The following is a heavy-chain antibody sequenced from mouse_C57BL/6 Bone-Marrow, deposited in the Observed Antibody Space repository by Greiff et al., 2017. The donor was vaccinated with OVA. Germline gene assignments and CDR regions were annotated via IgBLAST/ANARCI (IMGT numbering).Heavy chain of an antibody. CDR1: GYTFTSYG. CDR2: IYPRSGNT. D-gene: IGHD1-1*01. CDR3: ARSEYYGSSFWFAY. J-gene: IGHJ3*01. V-gene: IGHV1-81*01. Sequence: VKLQESGAELARPGASVKLSCKASGYTFTSYGISWVKQRTGQGLEWIGEIYPRSGNTYYNEKFKGKATLTADKSSSTAYMELRSLTSEDSAVYFCARSEYYGSSFWFAYWGQGTLVTVSA.